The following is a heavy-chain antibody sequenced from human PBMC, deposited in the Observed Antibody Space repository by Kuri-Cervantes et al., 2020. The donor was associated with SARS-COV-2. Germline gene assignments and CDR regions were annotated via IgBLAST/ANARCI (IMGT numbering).Heavy chain of an antibody. CDR1: GYTFTGYY. CDR3: ARGVKKEPRLLWFRELFYYFDY. D-gene: IGHD3-10*01. J-gene: IGHJ4*03. V-gene: IGHV1-2*04. Sequence: ASVKVSCKASGYTFTGYYMHWVRQAPGQGLEWMGWINPNSGGTNYAQKFQGWVTMTRDTSISTAYMELSSLRSEDTAVYYCARGVKKEPRLLWFRELFYYFDYWGQGTTVTVSS. CDR2: INPNSGGT.